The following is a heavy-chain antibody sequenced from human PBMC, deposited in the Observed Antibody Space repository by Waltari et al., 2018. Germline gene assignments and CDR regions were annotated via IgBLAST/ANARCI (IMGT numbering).Heavy chain of an antibody. CDR2: IYYSGST. CDR1: GGSISSYY. D-gene: IGHD6-19*01. J-gene: IGHJ4*02. Sequence: QVQLQESGPGLVKPSETLSLTCTVSGGSISSYYWSWIRQPPGKGLEWIGYIYYSGSTNYNPSLKSRVTISVDTSKNQFSLKLSSVTAADTAVYYCARVRYSSGGFDYWGLGTLVTVSS. V-gene: IGHV4-59*01. CDR3: ARVRYSSGGFDY.